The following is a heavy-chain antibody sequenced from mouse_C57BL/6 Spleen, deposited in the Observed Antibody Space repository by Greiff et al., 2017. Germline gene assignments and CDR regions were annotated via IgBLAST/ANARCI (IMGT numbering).Heavy chain of an antibody. V-gene: IGHV10-1*01. J-gene: IGHJ3*01. Sequence: EVQVEESGGGLVQPKGSLKLSCAASGFSFNTYAMNRVRQAPGKGLEWVARIRSKSNNYATYYADSVKDRFTISRDDSESMLYLQMNNLKTEDTAMYYCVDERFAYWGQGTLVTVSA. CDR2: IRSKSNNYAT. CDR3: VDERFAY. CDR1: GFSFNTYA.